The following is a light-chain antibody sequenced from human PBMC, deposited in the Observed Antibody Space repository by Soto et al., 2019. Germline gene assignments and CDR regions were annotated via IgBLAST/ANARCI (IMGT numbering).Light chain of an antibody. CDR2: DAS. J-gene: IGKJ5*01. CDR1: QNINNY. CDR3: QQYENLPT. Sequence: DIQMTQSPSSLSPSVGDSVTITCQASQNINNYLNWYQQKPGRAPKLLIYDASNLEAGVPSRFRGSGSGTDFTLTISRLQPEDIATYYCQQYENLPTVGQGTRLEIK. V-gene: IGKV1-33*01.